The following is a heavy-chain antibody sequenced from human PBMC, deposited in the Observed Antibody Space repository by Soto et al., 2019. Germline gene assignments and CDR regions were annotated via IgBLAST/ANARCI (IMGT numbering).Heavy chain of an antibody. D-gene: IGHD2-2*01. Sequence: QVQLVQSGAEVKKPGSSVKVSCKASGGTFSSYTISWVRQAPGQGLEWMGRIIPILGIANYAQKFQGRVTITADKSTRTXXMXLXXLRSEDTAVYYCAREPDIVVVPAAMRGYYYYGMDVWGQGTTVTVSS. CDR1: GGTFSSYT. J-gene: IGHJ6*02. CDR2: IIPILGIA. CDR3: AREPDIVVVPAAMRGYYYYGMDV. V-gene: IGHV1-69*08.